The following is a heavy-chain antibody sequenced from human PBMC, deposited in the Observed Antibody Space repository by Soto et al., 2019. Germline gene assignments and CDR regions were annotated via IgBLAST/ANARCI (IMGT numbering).Heavy chain of an antibody. CDR1: GYTFTSYG. J-gene: IGHJ6*02. Sequence: ASVKVSFKASGYTFTSYGISWVRQAPGQGLEWMGWISAYNGNTNYAQKLQGRVTMTTDTSTSTAYMELRSLRSDDTAVYYCARDWDYYGSGREVYYYGMNVWGQGTTVTVSS. V-gene: IGHV1-18*01. CDR2: ISAYNGNT. D-gene: IGHD3-10*01. CDR3: ARDWDYYGSGREVYYYGMNV.